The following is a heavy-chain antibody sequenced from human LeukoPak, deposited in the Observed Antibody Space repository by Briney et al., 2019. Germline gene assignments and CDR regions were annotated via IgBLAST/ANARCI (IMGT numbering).Heavy chain of an antibody. V-gene: IGHV1-69-2*01. J-gene: IGHJ6*03. CDR2: IDPEDGET. CDR3: ATGAGDNAHHYYYYMDV. CDR1: GYTFTANY. D-gene: IGHD4-17*01. Sequence: GATVKISCKASGYTFTANYVHWVQQAPGKGLEWMGRIDPEDGETIYAENLQGRVTITADTSTDTAYMEVGSLRSEDTAVYYCATGAGDNAHHYYYYMDVWGKGTTVTVSS.